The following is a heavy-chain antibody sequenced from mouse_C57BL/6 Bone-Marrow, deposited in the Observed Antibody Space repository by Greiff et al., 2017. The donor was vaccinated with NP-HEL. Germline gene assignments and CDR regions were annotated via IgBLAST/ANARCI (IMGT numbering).Heavy chain of an antibody. CDR2: IDPETGGT. J-gene: IGHJ2*01. CDR1: GYTFTDYE. Sequence: QVQLKQSGAELVRPGASVTLSCKASGYTFTDYEMHWVKQTPVHGLEWIGAIDPETGGTAYNQKFKGKAILTADKSSSTAYMELRSLTSEDSAVYYCTPIYDGYPYYFDYWGQGTTLTVSS. V-gene: IGHV1-15*01. D-gene: IGHD2-3*01. CDR3: TPIYDGYPYYFDY.